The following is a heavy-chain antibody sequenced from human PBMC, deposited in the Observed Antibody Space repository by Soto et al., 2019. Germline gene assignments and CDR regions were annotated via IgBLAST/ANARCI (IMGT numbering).Heavy chain of an antibody. CDR2: ISYDGTNK. CDR1: GFSFSISP. V-gene: IGHV3-30-3*01. J-gene: IGHJ6*02. Sequence: GGSLRLSCAASGFSFSISPMHWVRQAPGKGPEWVALISYDGTNKFYADSVKGRFTISRDNSKNTLYLQMNSLRAEDTAVYYCARSLRVYYYGMDVWGQGTTVTVSS. CDR3: ARSLRVYYYGMDV.